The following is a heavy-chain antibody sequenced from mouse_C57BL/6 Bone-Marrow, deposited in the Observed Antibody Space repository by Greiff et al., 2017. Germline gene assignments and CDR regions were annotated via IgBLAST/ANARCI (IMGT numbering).Heavy chain of an antibody. CDR2: ICPGRGNA. D-gene: IGHD1-1*02. J-gene: IGHJ4*01. V-gene: IGHV1-66*01. CDR3: ARSVLWCYYAIDY. CDR1: GFSFTSYY. Sequence: VQLQQSGPELVKPAASVKISCKASGFSFTSYYIHWVKQRPGPGLEWIGWICPGRGNAKYNEKFTGLAILKEDTACSSAFILLSSLTSETSAVYYCARSVLWCYYAIDYWGQGTLVTVSA.